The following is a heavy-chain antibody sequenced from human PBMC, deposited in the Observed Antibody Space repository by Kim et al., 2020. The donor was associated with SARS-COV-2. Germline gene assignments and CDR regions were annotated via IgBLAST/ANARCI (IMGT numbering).Heavy chain of an antibody. J-gene: IGHJ4*02. D-gene: IGHD3-22*01. CDR3: ARRRGTMIVVVTTHFDY. Sequence: LKGRVTISVETSKNQFSLKLSSVTAADTAVYYCARRRGTMIVVVTTHFDYWGQGTLVTVSS. V-gene: IGHV4-34*01.